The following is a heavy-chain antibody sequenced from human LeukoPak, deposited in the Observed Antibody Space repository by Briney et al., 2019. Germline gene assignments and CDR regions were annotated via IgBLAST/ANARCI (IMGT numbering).Heavy chain of an antibody. D-gene: IGHD3-22*01. CDR3: ARGITTIPYYYYGMDV. V-gene: IGHV4-59*01. Sequence: PSETLSLTCTVSGGSISSYYWSWIRQPPGKGLEWIGYIYYSGSTNYNPSLKSRVTISVDTSKNQFSLKLSSVTAADTAVYHCARGITTIPYYYYGMDVWGQGTTVTVSS. CDR1: GGSISSYY. CDR2: IYYSGST. J-gene: IGHJ6*02.